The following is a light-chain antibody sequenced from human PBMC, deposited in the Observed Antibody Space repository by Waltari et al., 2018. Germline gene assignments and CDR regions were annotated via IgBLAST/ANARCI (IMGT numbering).Light chain of an antibody. CDR1: ALPKQY. Sequence: SYELTQPPSMSVSPGQTARITCSGDALPKQYACWYQQKPGQAPVVVIYKDTERPSGIPERFSGSSSGTTVTLTISGVQAEDEADYYCQSADSSGKVFGGGTKLTVL. J-gene: IGLJ2*01. V-gene: IGLV3-25*03. CDR3: QSADSSGKV. CDR2: KDT.